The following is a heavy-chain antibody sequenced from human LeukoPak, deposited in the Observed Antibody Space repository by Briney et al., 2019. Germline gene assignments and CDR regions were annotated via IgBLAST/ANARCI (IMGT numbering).Heavy chain of an antibody. CDR3: ATHITAVPY. J-gene: IGHJ4*02. CDR2: ISTYNGNT. CDR1: GYTFSSYD. D-gene: IGHD6-13*01. V-gene: IGHV1-18*01. Sequence: ASVKVSCKASGYTFSSYDISWVRQAPGQGLEWMGWISTYNGNTRYAQKLQGRVTLTTDTSTSTAYMELRSLRSDDTAVYYCATHITAVPYWGQGTLVTVSP.